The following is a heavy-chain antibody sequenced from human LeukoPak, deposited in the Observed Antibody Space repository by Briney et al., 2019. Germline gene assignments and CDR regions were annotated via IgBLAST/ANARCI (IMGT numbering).Heavy chain of an antibody. CDR3: AKDDYGD. J-gene: IGHJ4*02. D-gene: IGHD4-17*01. Sequence: PGGSLRLSCAASGFTFSSYAMNWVRQAPGKGLEWVSGISGRGDTTYYADSVRGRFTISRDNSKNTLYLQMNSLRAEDTAVYYCAKDDYGDWGQGTLVTVSS. CDR1: GFTFSSYA. V-gene: IGHV3-23*01. CDR2: ISGRGDTT.